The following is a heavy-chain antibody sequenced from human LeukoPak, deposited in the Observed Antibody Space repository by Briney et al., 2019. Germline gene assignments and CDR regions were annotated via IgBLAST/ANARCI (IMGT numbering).Heavy chain of an antibody. CDR1: GYTFTSYG. D-gene: IGHD3-22*01. J-gene: IGHJ4*02. CDR3: ARDYYYDSSGYVDY. CDR2: ISAYNGNA. Sequence: GASVKVSCKASGYTFTSYGISWVRQAPGQGLEWMGWISAYNGNANYAQNLQGRITMTTDTSTSIAYMELTSLRSDDTAVYYGARDYYYDSSGYVDYWGQGTLVTVSS. V-gene: IGHV1-18*01.